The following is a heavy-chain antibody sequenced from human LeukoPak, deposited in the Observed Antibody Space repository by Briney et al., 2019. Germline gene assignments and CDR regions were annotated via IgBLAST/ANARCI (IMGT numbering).Heavy chain of an antibody. CDR3: ARDDPHYDILTGYYPIDY. Sequence: PGGSLRLSCAASGFTFTRHGMHWVRQAPGKGLEWVAFLRYDGSNKYYADSVMGRFTISRDNSKDTLYLQINSLRTEDTAVYYCARDDPHYDILTGYYPIDYWGQGTLVTVSS. J-gene: IGHJ4*02. D-gene: IGHD3-9*01. CDR1: GFTFTRHG. V-gene: IGHV3-30*02. CDR2: LRYDGSNK.